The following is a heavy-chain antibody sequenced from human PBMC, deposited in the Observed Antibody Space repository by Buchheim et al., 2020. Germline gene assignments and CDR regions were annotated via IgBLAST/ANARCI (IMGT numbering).Heavy chain of an antibody. CDR1: GFTFSSAW. D-gene: IGHD3-22*01. Sequence: EVQLVESGGGLVNPGGSLRLSCAVSGFTFSSAWMSWVRQSPGKGLEWVGLIQRKTDGGTTDYAAPVQGRFTISRDDSENTLYLQMSNLKTEDTAVYYCATAPGFYDSAPFDFWGQGT. CDR3: ATAPGFYDSAPFDF. CDR2: IQRKTDGGTT. J-gene: IGHJ4*02. V-gene: IGHV3-15*01.